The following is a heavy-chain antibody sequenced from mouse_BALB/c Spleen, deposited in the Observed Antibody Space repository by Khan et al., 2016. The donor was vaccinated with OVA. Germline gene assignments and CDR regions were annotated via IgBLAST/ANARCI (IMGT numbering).Heavy chain of an antibody. CDR2: ISYGGST. CDR1: GYSITSDYA. Sequence: VQLKESGPGLVKPSQSLSLTCTVTGYSITSDYAWDWIRQFPGNKLEWMGYISYGGSTSYNPSLKSRISITRDTSKNQFFLQLNSVTTEDTATNYGARKNYYGYAMDYWGQGTSVTVSS. CDR3: ARKNYYGYAMDY. V-gene: IGHV3-2*02. D-gene: IGHD1-1*01. J-gene: IGHJ4*01.